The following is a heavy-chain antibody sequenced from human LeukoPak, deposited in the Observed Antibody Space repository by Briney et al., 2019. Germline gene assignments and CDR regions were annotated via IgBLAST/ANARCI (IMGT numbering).Heavy chain of an antibody. CDR3: AREGLSGFFDY. D-gene: IGHD1-1*01. J-gene: IGHJ4*02. V-gene: IGHV3-9*01. CDR1: GFTFDDYA. CDR2: ISWNGGSI. Sequence: GGSLRLSCAASGFTFDDYAMHWVRQAPGKGLEWVSGISWNGGSIAYADSVKGRFTISRDNAKNSLYLQMNSLRAEDTALYYCAREGLSGFFDYWGQGTLVTVSS.